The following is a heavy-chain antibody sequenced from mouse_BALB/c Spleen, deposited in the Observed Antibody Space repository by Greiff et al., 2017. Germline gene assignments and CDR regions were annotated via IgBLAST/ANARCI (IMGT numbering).Heavy chain of an antibody. CDR3: TRRGPFDY. CDR1: GFTFSSYT. CDR2: ISSGGSYT. J-gene: IGHJ2*01. V-gene: IGHV5-6-4*01. Sequence: EVMLVESGGGLVKPGGSLKLSCAASGFTFSSYTMSWVRQTPEKRLEWVATISSGGSYTYYPDSVKGRFTISRDNAKNTLYLQMSSLKSEDTAMYYCTRRGPFDYWGQGTTLTVSS.